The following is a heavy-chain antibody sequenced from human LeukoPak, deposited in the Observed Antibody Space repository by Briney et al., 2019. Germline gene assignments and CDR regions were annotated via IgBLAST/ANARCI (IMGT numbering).Heavy chain of an antibody. CDR2: IGVRTGQT. J-gene: IGHJ4*02. Sequence: GASVNVSCKASGYMFVSRGFTWVRQAPGQGLEWMGWIGVRTGQTQFAQQFRDRFTMTTNTSTTTAFMELKRLRPADTAVYYCVRDNSGLAGVSLDLWGQGTQVIVSS. CDR1: GYMFVSRG. D-gene: IGHD6-13*01. CDR3: VRDNSGLAGVSLDL. V-gene: IGHV1-18*01.